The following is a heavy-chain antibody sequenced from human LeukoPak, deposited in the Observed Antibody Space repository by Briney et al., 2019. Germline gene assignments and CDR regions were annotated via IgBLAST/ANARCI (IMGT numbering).Heavy chain of an antibody. Sequence: SETLSLTCAVYGGSFSGYYWSWIRQPPGKGLEWIGEINHSGSTNYNPSLKSRVTISVDTSKNQFSLKLTSVNAADTAVYYCARYRRDGNFFLDFWGQGTLVTVSS. CDR2: INHSGST. V-gene: IGHV4-34*01. CDR1: GGSFSGYY. D-gene: IGHD4-23*01. J-gene: IGHJ4*02. CDR3: ARYRRDGNFFLDF.